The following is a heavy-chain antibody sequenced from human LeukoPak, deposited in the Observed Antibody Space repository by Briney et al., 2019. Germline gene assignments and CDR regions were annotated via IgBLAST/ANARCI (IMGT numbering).Heavy chain of an antibody. CDR2: ISSSTSTI. CDR1: GFTFSVYG. V-gene: IGHV3-48*01. J-gene: IGHJ5*02. D-gene: IGHD2-15*01. CDR3: ARRPPTGVALDH. Sequence: PGGSLRLSCAASGFTFSVYGMNWVRQAPGKGLEWISYISSSTSTINYADSVKGRFTISRDNANDSLFLQMHSLGVDDTAVYYCARRPPTGVALDHWGQGTPVTVSS.